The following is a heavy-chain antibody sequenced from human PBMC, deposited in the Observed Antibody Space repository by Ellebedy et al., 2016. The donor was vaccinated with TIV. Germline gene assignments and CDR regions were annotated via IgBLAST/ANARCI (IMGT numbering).Heavy chain of an antibody. CDR2: IIPIFGTA. CDR1: GGTFSSYA. V-gene: IGHV1-69*13. J-gene: IGHJ6*02. CDR3: ARSGSIGIAVAFRYYYGMDV. Sequence: AASVKVSCKASGGTFSSYAISWVRQAPGQGLEWMGGIIPIFGTANYAQKFQGRVTITADESTSTAYMELSSLRSEDTAVYYCARSGSIGIAVAFRYYYGMDVWGQGTTVTVSS. D-gene: IGHD6-19*01.